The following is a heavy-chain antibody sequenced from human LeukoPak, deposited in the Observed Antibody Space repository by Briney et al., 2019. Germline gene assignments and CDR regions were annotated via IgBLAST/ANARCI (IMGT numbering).Heavy chain of an antibody. V-gene: IGHV4-59*08. CDR3: ATGRSIRYFDY. CDR2: VHYSGST. CDR1: GGSISSYY. J-gene: IGHJ4*02. D-gene: IGHD3-9*01. Sequence: PSETLSLTCTVSGGSISSYYWSWIRQPPGKGLEWIGYVHYSGSTNYNPSPKSRVTISVDTSKSQFSLKLSSATAADTAVYYCATGRSIRYFDYWGQGTLLTVSS.